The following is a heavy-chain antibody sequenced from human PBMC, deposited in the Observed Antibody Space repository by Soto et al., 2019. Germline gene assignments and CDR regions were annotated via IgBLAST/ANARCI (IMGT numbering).Heavy chain of an antibody. CDR3: VRVSGYYDSKGLVPDY. V-gene: IGHV4-59*01. J-gene: IGHJ4*02. Sequence: SETLALTCTVSGGCISNYYWSWGRQPPGKGLDWIVYIYSSGSTNYNPSLKSRVTISVDKSKTQFSLKLNSMTAADTAVYYCVRVSGYYDSKGLVPDYWGQGTLVTVSS. CDR2: IYSSGST. CDR1: GGCISNYY. D-gene: IGHD3-22*01.